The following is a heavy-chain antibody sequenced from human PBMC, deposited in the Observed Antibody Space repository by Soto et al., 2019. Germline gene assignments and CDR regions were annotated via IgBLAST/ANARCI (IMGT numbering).Heavy chain of an antibody. J-gene: IGHJ4*02. D-gene: IGHD6-19*01. CDR2: IDDSGKV. Sequence: PSETLSLTCTVSGGSISGSPYHWGWIRQPPGKGLEWIGSIDDSGKVYYNPSLTGRATLLVDTSKNRFSLNLNSVTAADTAVYYCAIPPPIEVAGPDYWGQGXLVTVSS. CDR3: AIPPPIEVAGPDY. CDR1: GGSISGSPYH. V-gene: IGHV4-39*02.